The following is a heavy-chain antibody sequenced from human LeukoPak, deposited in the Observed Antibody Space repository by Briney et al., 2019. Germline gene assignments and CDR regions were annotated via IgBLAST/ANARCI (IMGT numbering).Heavy chain of an antibody. CDR1: GGSFSGYY. CDR2: INHSGST. Sequence: SETLSLTCAVYGGSFSGYYWSWIRQPPGKGLEWIGEINHSGSTNYNPSLKSRVTISVDTSKNQFSLKLSSVTAADTAVYYCATYDSSGYLGYWGQGTLVTVFS. J-gene: IGHJ4*02. D-gene: IGHD3-22*01. V-gene: IGHV4-34*01. CDR3: ATYDSSGYLGY.